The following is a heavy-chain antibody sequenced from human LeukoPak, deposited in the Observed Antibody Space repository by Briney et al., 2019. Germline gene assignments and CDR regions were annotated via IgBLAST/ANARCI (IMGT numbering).Heavy chain of an antibody. J-gene: IGHJ4*02. V-gene: IGHV4-34*01. Sequence: SETLSLTCAVYGGSFSGYYWSWIRQPPGKGLEWIGEINHSGSTNYNPSLKSRVTISVDTSKNQFSLKLSSVTAADTAVYYCARGYYYDSSGYSLDYWGQGTLVTVFS. D-gene: IGHD3-22*01. CDR2: INHSGST. CDR1: GGSFSGYY. CDR3: ARGYYYDSSGYSLDY.